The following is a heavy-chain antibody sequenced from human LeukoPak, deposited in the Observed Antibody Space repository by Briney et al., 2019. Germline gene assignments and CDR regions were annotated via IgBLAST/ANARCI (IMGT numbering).Heavy chain of an antibody. V-gene: IGHV4-59*08. CDR3: VRRVRYFGQNDY. CDR1: GASMSDYY. D-gene: IGHD3-9*01. Sequence: PSETLSLTCTVSGASMSDYYWSWIRQPPGKGLEWIVYIYYTGSTNYNPSLKSRVTMSVDTSKNQISLKLSSVTAADSAVYYCVRRVRYFGQNDYWGQGTLVTVSS. J-gene: IGHJ4*02. CDR2: IYYTGST.